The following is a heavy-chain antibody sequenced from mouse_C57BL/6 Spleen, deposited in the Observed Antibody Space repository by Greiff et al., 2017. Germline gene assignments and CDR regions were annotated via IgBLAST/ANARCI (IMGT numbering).Heavy chain of an antibody. Sequence: EVKLMESGGGLVQPGGSMKLSCVASGFTFSNYWMNWVRQSPEKGLEWVAQIRLKSDNYATHYAESVKGRFTISRDDSKSSVYRKMNNLRAEDTGIYSCTFYDGYLYYFDYWGQGTTLTVSS. CDR3: TFYDGYLYYFDY. V-gene: IGHV6-3*01. CDR2: IRLKSDNYAT. D-gene: IGHD2-3*01. CDR1: GFTFSNYW. J-gene: IGHJ2*01.